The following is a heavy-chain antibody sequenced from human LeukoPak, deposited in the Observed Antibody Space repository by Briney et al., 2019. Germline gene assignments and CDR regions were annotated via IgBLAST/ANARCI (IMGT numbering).Heavy chain of an antibody. D-gene: IGHD3-16*01. V-gene: IGHV1-69*13. Sequence: SVKVSCKASGGTFSSYAISWVRQAPGQGLEWMGGIIPIFGTANYAQKFQGRVTITADESTSTAYMELSSLRSDDTAVYYCARRGGIYDYPSYYYMDVWGKGTTVTISS. CDR3: ARRGGIYDYPSYYYMDV. CDR2: IIPIFGTA. J-gene: IGHJ6*03. CDR1: GGTFSSYA.